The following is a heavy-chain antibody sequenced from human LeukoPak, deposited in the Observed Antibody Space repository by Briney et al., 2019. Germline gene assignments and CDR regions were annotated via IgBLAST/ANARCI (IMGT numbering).Heavy chain of an antibody. J-gene: IGHJ4*02. CDR1: GLTSGIYA. CDR2: FSGGGDS. CDR3: AKQLGYCSDGSCYFPY. Sequence: QPGGSLRLSCAASGLTSGIYAMSWVRQAPGKGLEWVSAFSGGGDSFYADSVRGRFSISADRSRNILYLQMNSLRVEDTAVYYCAKQLGYCSDGSCYFPYWGQGTLVTVSS. D-gene: IGHD2-15*01. V-gene: IGHV3-23*01.